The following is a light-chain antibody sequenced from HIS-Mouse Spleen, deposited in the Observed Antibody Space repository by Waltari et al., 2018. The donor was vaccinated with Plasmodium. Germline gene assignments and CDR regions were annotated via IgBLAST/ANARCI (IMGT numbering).Light chain of an antibody. CDR3: AAWDDSLSGPV. V-gene: IGLV1-47*01. CDR1: SSNIGRNY. Sequence: QSVLTQPPSASGTPGPRVTLSCSGTSSNIGRNYVYWYQQPPGTAPKRLSYRNNQRPSGVPDRSSGSKSGTSASLAISGLRSEDEADYYCAAWDDSLSGPVFGGGTKLTVL. CDR2: RNN. J-gene: IGLJ2*01.